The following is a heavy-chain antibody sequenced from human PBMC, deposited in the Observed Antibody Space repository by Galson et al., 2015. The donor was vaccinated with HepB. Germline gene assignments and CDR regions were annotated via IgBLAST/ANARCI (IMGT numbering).Heavy chain of an antibody. CDR1: GFTFSSYW. V-gene: IGHV3-7*01. CDR3: VRDRMGATPNAFDI. J-gene: IGHJ3*02. Sequence: SLRLSCAASGFTFSSYWTSWVRQAPGKGLEWVANIKQDGSEKYYVDSVKGRFTISRDYAKNSLYLQMNSLRAEDTAIYYCVRDRMGATPNAFDIWGQGTMVTVSS. CDR2: IKQDGSEK. D-gene: IGHD1-26*01.